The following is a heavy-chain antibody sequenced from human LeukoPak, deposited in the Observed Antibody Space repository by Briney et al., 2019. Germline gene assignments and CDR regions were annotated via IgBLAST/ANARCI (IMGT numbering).Heavy chain of an antibody. Sequence: SETLSLTCTVSGGSISSYYWSWIRQPPGKGLEWIGYIYYSGSTNYNPSLKGRVTISVDTSKNQFSLKLSSVTAADTAVYYCARTSGSYSSYYYYGMDVWGQGTTVTVSS. D-gene: IGHD1-26*01. CDR1: GGSISSYY. CDR3: ARTSGSYSSYYYYGMDV. V-gene: IGHV4-59*01. CDR2: IYYSGST. J-gene: IGHJ6*02.